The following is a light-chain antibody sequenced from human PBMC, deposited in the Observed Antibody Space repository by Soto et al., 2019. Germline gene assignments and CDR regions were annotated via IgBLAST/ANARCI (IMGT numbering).Light chain of an antibody. Sequence: QSVLTQPASVSGSPGQSIAISCTGTSSDVGGYNYVSWYQQLPGKAPKLLISEVSNRPSGVSRRFSGSKSGNTASLTISGLHAEDEADYYCSSYRTGGPFVFGTGTKVTVL. CDR2: EVS. V-gene: IGLV2-14*01. CDR3: SSYRTGGPFV. CDR1: SSDVGGYNY. J-gene: IGLJ1*01.